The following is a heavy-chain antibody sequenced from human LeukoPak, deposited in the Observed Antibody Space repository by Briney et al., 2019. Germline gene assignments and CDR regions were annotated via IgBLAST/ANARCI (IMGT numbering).Heavy chain of an antibody. CDR1: GGSISSYY. CDR3: ARQGGGLIAFDI. CDR2: IYYSGST. D-gene: IGHD4-23*01. Sequence: SETLSLTCTVSGGSISSYYWSWIRQPPGKGLEWIGYIYYSGSTNYNPSLKSRVTISVDTSKNQFSLKLSSVTAADTAVYYCARQGGGLIAFDIWGKGTMVTVSS. J-gene: IGHJ3*02. V-gene: IGHV4-59*08.